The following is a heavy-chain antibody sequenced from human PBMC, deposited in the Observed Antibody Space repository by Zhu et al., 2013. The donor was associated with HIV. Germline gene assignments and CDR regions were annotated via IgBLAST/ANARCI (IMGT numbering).Heavy chain of an antibody. CDR3: ARRVWSGVPSPSTRYYTDV. CDR2: LNPRSGGT. V-gene: IGHV1-2*02. D-gene: IGHD3-10*01. Sequence: QVQLVQSGAEVKKPGASLKVSCRAFGYTFNDHDIHWVRQAPGEGLEWMGWLNPRSGGTKYAQRFQGRVTMTSDTSISTAYMELRRLRPDDTAIYFCARRVWSGVPSPSTRYYTDVWGKGTTVIVSS. J-gene: IGHJ6*03. CDR1: GYTFNDHD.